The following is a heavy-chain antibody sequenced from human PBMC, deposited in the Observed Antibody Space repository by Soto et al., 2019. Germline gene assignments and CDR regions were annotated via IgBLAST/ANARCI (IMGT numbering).Heavy chain of an antibody. CDR2: IYYSGST. J-gene: IGHJ6*02. CDR3: ARRGDGYKGGYYYYGMDV. D-gene: IGHD5-12*01. V-gene: IGHV4-39*01. Sequence: PSETLSLTCTVSGGSISISSYYWGCIRQPPGKGLEWIGSIYYSGSTYYNPSLKSRVTISVDTSKNQFSLKLSSVTAADTAVYYCARRGDGYKGGYYYYGMDVWGQGTTVTVSS. CDR1: GGSISISSYY.